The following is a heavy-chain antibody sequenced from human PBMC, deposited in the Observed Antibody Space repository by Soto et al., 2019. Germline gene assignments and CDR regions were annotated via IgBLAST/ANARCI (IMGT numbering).Heavy chain of an antibody. CDR1: GFTFSRGS. CDR2: ISSGSSDT. Sequence: LILSCEASGFTFSRGSINWVRHVPVKWLGWVASISSGSSDTWYADSVKGRFIISRDNAQNSLFLQMNTLRPEDTAMYYCARVAYWGPGTQVTV. CDR3: ARVAY. J-gene: IGHJ4*02. V-gene: IGHV3-21*01.